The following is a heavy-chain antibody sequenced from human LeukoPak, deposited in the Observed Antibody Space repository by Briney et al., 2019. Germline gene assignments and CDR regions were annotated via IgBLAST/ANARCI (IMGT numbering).Heavy chain of an antibody. Sequence: PSETLSLTCTVSGGPISSYYWSWIRPPAGKGPEWIGRIYTSGSTNYNPSLKSRVTMSVDTSKNQFSLKLSSVTAADTAVYYCARGTMVRASDYYYMDVWGKGTTVTVS. CDR1: GGPISSYY. D-gene: IGHD3-10*01. CDR3: ARGTMVRASDYYYMDV. CDR2: IYTSGST. J-gene: IGHJ6*03. V-gene: IGHV4-4*07.